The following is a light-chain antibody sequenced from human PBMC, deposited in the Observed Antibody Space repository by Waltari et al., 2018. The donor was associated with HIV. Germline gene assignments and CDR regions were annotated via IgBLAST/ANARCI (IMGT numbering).Light chain of an antibody. V-gene: IGKV1-5*03. Sequence: DIQMTQSPSTLSASVGDRVTITCRASQSISSWLAWYQQKPGKAPKLLIYKASSLESGVPSRFSGSGSGTEFTLTISSLQPDDFATYYCQQYTSYCSFGLGTKLEIK. J-gene: IGKJ2*03. CDR1: QSISSW. CDR2: KAS. CDR3: QQYTSYCS.